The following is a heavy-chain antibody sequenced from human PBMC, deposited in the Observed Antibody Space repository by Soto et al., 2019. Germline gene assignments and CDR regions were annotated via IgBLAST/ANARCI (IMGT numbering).Heavy chain of an antibody. Sequence: PSETLSLTCTVSGGSISSGGYYWSWIRQHPGKGLEWIGYIYYSGSTYYNPSLKSRVTISVDTSKNQFSLKLSSVTAADTAVYYCARHPIMTTVTLNWFDPWGQGTLVTVSS. CDR3: ARHPIMTTVTLNWFDP. CDR2: IYYSGST. CDR1: GGSISSGGYY. D-gene: IGHD4-17*01. J-gene: IGHJ5*02. V-gene: IGHV4-31*03.